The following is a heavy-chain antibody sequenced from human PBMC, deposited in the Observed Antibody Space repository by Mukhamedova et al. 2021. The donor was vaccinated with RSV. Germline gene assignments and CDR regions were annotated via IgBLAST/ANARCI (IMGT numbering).Heavy chain of an antibody. V-gene: IGHV4-4*07. J-gene: IGHJ5*02. CDR3: ARAPGEYYDIFTGYYGLNWFDP. CDR2: TWGST. Sequence: TWGSTNYNPSLKSRVTMSVDTSKNQFSLKLSSVTAADTAVYYCARAPGEYYDIFTGYYGLNWFDPWVQGTLVTLSS. D-gene: IGHD3-9*01.